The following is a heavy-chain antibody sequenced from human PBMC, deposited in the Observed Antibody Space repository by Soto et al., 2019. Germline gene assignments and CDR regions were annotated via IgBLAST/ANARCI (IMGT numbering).Heavy chain of an antibody. CDR1: GFTFSSYS. V-gene: IGHV3-48*01. CDR2: IISSSSTI. Sequence: PGGSLRLSCAASGFTFSSYSMNWVRQAPGKGLEWVSYIISSSSTIYYADSVKGRFTISRDNAKNSLYLQMNSLRAEDTAVYYCASSHIVATVSDAFDIWGQGTMVTVSS. D-gene: IGHD5-12*01. J-gene: IGHJ3*02. CDR3: ASSHIVATVSDAFDI.